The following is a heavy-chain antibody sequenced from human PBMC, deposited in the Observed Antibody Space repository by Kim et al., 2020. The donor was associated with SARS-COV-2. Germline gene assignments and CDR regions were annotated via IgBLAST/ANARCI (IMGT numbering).Heavy chain of an antibody. V-gene: IGHV3-21*01. D-gene: IGHD3-3*01. Sequence: YYADSVNGRFTLSRDNAKTSLYLQMNSLGAEDTALYYCARVRFPTGTFDIWGQGTMVTVSS. CDR3: ARVRFPTGTFDI. J-gene: IGHJ3*02.